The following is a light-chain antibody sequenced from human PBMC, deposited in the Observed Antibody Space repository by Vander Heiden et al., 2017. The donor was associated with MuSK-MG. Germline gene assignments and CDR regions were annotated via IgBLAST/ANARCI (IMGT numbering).Light chain of an antibody. CDR2: DVS. J-gene: IGLJ1*01. CDR3: SSYTSSNTKYV. Sequence: QSALTQPASVSGSPGPSITISCTGTSSDVGTYKYVSWYQKHPGKAPKLIIWDVSNRPSGVSDRFSGSKSGNTASLTISGLQAEDEADYYCSSYTSSNTKYVFGTGTTVTVL. CDR1: SSDVGTYKY. V-gene: IGLV2-14*03.